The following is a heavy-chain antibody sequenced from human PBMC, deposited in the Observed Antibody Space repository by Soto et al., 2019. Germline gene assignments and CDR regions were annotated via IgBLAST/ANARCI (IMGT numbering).Heavy chain of an antibody. CDR3: ARDTLTYSSSWRDAFDI. J-gene: IGHJ3*02. V-gene: IGHV3-21*01. D-gene: IGHD6-13*01. CDR1: GFTFSSYS. Sequence: GGSLRLSCAASGFTFSSYSMNWVRQAPGKGLEWVSSISSSSSYIYYADSVKGRFTISRDNAKNSLYLQMNSLRAEDTAVYYCARDTLTYSSSWRDAFDIWGQGTMVTVSS. CDR2: ISSSSSYI.